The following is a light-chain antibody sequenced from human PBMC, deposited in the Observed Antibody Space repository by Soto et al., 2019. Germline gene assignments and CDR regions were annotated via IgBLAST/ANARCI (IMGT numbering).Light chain of an antibody. V-gene: IGLV2-14*01. CDR2: EVT. J-gene: IGLJ1*01. CDR3: SSYTTSSTFV. Sequence: QSVLTQPASVSGSPGQSIAISCIGTSSDVGAYDYVSWYQQHPDRAPKLMIYEVTNRPSGVPDRFSGSKSGNTASLTISGLQAEDEADYYCSSYTTSSTFVFGTGTKVTVL. CDR1: SSDVGAYDY.